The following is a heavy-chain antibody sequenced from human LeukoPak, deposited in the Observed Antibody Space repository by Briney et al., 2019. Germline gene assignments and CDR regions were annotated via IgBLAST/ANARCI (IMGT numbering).Heavy chain of an antibody. CDR1: EFTFSSYW. J-gene: IGHJ4*02. CDR3: VFGAGYSDY. D-gene: IGHD4/OR15-4a*01. CDR2: IKQDGSEK. V-gene: IGHV3-7*01. Sequence: PGGSLRLSCAASEFTFSSYWMSWVRQAPGKGLEWVASIKQDGSEKYYVDSVKGRVTISRDNAKNSLYLQMNSLRAGDTAVYARVFGAGYSDYWGQGTLVTVSS.